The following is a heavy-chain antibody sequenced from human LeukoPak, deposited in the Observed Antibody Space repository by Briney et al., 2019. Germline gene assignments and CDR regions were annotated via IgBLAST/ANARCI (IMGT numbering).Heavy chain of an antibody. CDR3: ARLSTVTTSFDY. CDR2: IYYSGST. J-gene: IGHJ4*02. D-gene: IGHD4-17*01. Sequence: SETLSLTCTVPGGSISSSSFYWGWIRQPPGKGLQWIGSIYYSGSTYYNPSLKSRVTISVDTSKNQFSLKLSSVTAADTAVYYCARLSTVTTSFDYWGQGTLVAVSS. V-gene: IGHV4-39*07. CDR1: GGSISSSSFY.